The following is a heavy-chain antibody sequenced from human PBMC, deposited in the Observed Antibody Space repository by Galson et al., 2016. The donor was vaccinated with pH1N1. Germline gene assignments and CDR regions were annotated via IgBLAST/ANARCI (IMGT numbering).Heavy chain of an antibody. CDR3: AKGLGTTRYYSFYFMDV. V-gene: IGHV3-30*02. CDR2: IRYDGGSK. Sequence: SLRLSCAASGFTFRSYGMHWVRQAPGKGLEWVAFIRYDGGSKYYADSVKGRFTISRDNARDTLFLQMTSLRPDDRAVYYCAKGLGTTRYYSFYFMDVWGKGTTVTVSS. CDR1: GFTFRSYG. D-gene: IGHD1-7*01. J-gene: IGHJ6*03.